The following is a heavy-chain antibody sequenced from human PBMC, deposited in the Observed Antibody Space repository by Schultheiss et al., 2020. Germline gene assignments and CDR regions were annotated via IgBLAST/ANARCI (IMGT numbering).Heavy chain of an antibody. Sequence: GGSLRLSCAASEFTFSTYWMSWVRQAPGKGLEWVANIKQDESEKYYADSVKGRFTISRDNAKNSLYLQMNSLRVEDTAVYYCARDLLTWWGGGPFDNWGQGSLVTVSS. V-gene: IGHV3-7*01. D-gene: IGHD2-15*01. CDR3: ARDLLTWWGGGPFDN. CDR1: EFTFSTYW. CDR2: IKQDESEK. J-gene: IGHJ4*02.